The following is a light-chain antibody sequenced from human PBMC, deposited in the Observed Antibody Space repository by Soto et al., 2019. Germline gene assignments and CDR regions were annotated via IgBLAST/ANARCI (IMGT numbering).Light chain of an antibody. V-gene: IGKV3-11*01. J-gene: IGKJ1*01. Sequence: ELVLTQSPATLSLSPGERATLSCRASQRVSYSLAWYQQKPGQAPRLLIYDASTSATGIPATFSGSGSGTDFTLTISSLEPEDFAVYYCQQSNNWECTFGQGTKVEIK. CDR2: DAS. CDR3: QQSNNWECT. CDR1: QRVSYS.